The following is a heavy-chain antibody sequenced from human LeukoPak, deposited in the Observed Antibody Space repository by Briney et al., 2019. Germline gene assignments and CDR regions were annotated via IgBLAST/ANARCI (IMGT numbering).Heavy chain of an antibody. V-gene: IGHV4-31*03. CDR2: IYYSGST. CDR1: GGSISSGAYY. Sequence: SETLSLTCTVSGGSISSGAYYRSWIRQHPGKGLEWIGYIYYSGSTYYNPSLNSRVTISVDTSKNQFSLRLRSVSAADTAVYYCATLPGGQLWSSFDYWGQGTLVTVSS. CDR3: ATLPGGQLWSSFDY. J-gene: IGHJ4*02. D-gene: IGHD5-18*01.